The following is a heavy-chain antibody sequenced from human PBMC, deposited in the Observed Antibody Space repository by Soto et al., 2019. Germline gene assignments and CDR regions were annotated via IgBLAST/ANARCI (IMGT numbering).Heavy chain of an antibody. CDR2: ISPNGDST. D-gene: IGHD2-8*01. J-gene: IGHJ3*01. V-gene: IGHV3-23*01. CDR3: AQVRLTDYLRYAPHL. CDR1: GFTFNNYA. Sequence: EVQLLESGGGLVQPGGSLRLACAASGFTFNNYAMNWVRQAPGRGLEWVSIISPNGDSTYYADSVKGRFTISRDNSQNTVVLQMNSLRAEDKAIYFWAQVRLTDYLRYAPHLGGQGTLVTVSS.